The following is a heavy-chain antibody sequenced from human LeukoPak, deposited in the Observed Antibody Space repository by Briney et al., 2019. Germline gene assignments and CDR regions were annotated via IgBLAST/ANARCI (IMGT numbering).Heavy chain of an antibody. Sequence: PGGSLRLSCAASGFTFSSYGMHWVRQAPGKGLEWVGVISYDGSNKYYADSVKGRFTISRDNSKNTLYLQMNSLRAEDTAVYYCAKALFVDWLQIDYWGQGTLVTVSS. CDR1: GFTFSSYG. J-gene: IGHJ4*02. D-gene: IGHD3-9*01. CDR3: AKALFVDWLQIDY. CDR2: ISYDGSNK. V-gene: IGHV3-30*18.